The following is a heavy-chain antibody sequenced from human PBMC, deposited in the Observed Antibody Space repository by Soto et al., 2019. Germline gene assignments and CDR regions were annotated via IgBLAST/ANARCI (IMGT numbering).Heavy chain of an antibody. CDR1: GYTFTSYA. J-gene: IGHJ3*02. Sequence: QVQLVQSGAEVKKPGASVKVSCKASGYTFTSYAMHWVRQAPGQRLEWMGWINAGNGNTKYSQKFQGRVTITRDTSASTAYMALSSLRSEDTAVYYCARKVYGDPWAFDIWGQGTMVTVSS. CDR3: ARKVYGDPWAFDI. D-gene: IGHD4-17*01. V-gene: IGHV1-3*01. CDR2: INAGNGNT.